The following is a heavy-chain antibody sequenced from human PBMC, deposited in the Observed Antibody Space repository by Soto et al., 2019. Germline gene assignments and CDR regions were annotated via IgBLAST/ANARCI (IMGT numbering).Heavy chain of an antibody. CDR1: GFTFGDYL. CDR3: ATAEVDY. V-gene: IGHV3-74*03. CDR2: MTGDGRTT. Sequence: GGSLRLSCAASGFTFGDYLMHWVRQPPGKGPEWVSRMTGDGRTTQYADSVKGRFTASRDNAKSTLYLQMNSLRAEDTAVYYCATAEVDYWGPGPMLTLYS. J-gene: IGHJ4*02.